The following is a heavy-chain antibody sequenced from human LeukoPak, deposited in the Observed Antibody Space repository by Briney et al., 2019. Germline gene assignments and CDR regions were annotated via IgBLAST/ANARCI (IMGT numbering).Heavy chain of an antibody. Sequence: GGSLRLSCAASGFTVSSNYMSWVRQAPGKGLEWVSVIYSGGSTYYADSVKGRFTISRDNSKNTLYLQMNSLRAEDTAVYYCARDRLTSGFDYWGQGTLVTVSS. V-gene: IGHV3-53*01. CDR1: GFTVSSNY. D-gene: IGHD3-10*01. CDR2: IYSGGST. CDR3: ARDRLTSGFDY. J-gene: IGHJ4*02.